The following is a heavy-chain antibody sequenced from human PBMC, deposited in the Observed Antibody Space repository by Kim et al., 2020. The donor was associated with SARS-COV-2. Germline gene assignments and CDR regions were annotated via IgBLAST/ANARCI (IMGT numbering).Heavy chain of an antibody. J-gene: IGHJ4*02. CDR2: ISYDGSNK. Sequence: GGSLRLSCAASGFTFSSYGMHWVRQAPGKGLEWVAVISYDGSNKYYADSVKGRFTISRDNSKNTLYLQMNSLRAEDTAVYYCARVFSDYDILTGLMYWGQGTLVTVSS. V-gene: IGHV3-33*05. D-gene: IGHD3-9*01. CDR3: ARVFSDYDILTGLMY. CDR1: GFTFSSYG.